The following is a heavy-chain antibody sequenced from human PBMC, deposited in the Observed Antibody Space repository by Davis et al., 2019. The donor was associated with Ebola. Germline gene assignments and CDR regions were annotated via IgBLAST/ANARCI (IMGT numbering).Heavy chain of an antibody. CDR3: ARESISVVPSAMRGGMDV. CDR2: IYYSGST. CDR1: GGSVSSVSYY. V-gene: IGHV4-61*01. J-gene: IGHJ6*02. Sequence: PSETLSLTCTVSGGSVSSVSYYWSWIRQPPGKGLEWIGYIYYSGSTNYNPSLKSRVTMSVDTSKNEISLELSPVTAADAAVYFCARESISVVPSAMRGGMDVWGQGTTVTVSS. D-gene: IGHD6-6*01.